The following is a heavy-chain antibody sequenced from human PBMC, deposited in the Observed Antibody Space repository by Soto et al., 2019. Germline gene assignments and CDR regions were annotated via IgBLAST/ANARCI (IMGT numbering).Heavy chain of an antibody. Sequence: QVQLQESGPGLVKPSQTLSLTCTVSGGSISSGGYYWSWIRQLPGKGLEWIGYIYYSGSTYYNPSLKSRVTISVDTSKKQFSLKLSSVTAADTAVYYCAGGHYSSGYAFDIWGQGTMVTVSS. J-gene: IGHJ3*02. D-gene: IGHD3-22*01. V-gene: IGHV4-31*03. CDR2: IYYSGST. CDR3: AGGHYSSGYAFDI. CDR1: GGSISSGGYY.